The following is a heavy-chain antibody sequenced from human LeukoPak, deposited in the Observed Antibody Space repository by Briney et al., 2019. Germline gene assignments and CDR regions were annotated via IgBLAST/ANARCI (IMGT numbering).Heavy chain of an antibody. CDR2: INPSGGST. D-gene: IGHD3-22*01. CDR3: AREYYYDSSGYPGDAFDI. J-gene: IGHJ3*02. V-gene: IGHV1-46*01. Sequence: ASVKVSCKASGYTFTSYYMHWARQAPGQGLEWMGIINPSGGSTSYAQKFQGRVTMTRDTSTSTVYMELSSLRSEDTAVYYCAREYYYDSSGYPGDAFDIWGQGTMVTVSS. CDR1: GYTFTSYY.